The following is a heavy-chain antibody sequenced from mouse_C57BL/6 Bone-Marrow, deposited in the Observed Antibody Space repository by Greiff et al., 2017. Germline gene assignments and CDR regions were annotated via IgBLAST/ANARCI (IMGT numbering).Heavy chain of an antibody. V-gene: IGHV5-4*01. CDR1: GFTFSSYA. J-gene: IGHJ2*01. Sequence: EVHLVESGGGLVKPGGSLKLSCAASGFTFSSYAMSWVRQTPEKRLEWVATISDGGSYTYYPDNVKGRFTISRDNAKNNLYLQMSHLKSEDTAMYYCARDNDVYYSYYFDYWGQGTTLTVSS. CDR3: ARDNDVYYSYYFDY. D-gene: IGHD2-3*01. CDR2: ISDGGSYT.